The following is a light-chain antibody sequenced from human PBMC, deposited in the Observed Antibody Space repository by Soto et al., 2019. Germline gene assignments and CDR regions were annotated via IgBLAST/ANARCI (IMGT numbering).Light chain of an antibody. V-gene: IGKV3-11*01. J-gene: IGKJ5*01. Sequence: VLTQSPATLSLSPGETATLSCRASQNIHTSLDWYQQKPGQAPRLVVYDSTLRANGVPARFGGSRSGTEFTLTINNLEPEDFAVYYCQQRNVWPPITFGQGTRLE. CDR3: QQRNVWPPIT. CDR1: QNIHTS. CDR2: DST.